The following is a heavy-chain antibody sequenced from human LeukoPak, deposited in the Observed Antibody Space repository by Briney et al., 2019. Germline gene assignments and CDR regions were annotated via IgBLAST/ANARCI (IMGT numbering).Heavy chain of an antibody. CDR1: GYSFTSYW. D-gene: IGHD3-22*01. CDR3: ARGGRDYYDSSGYYPYTRYYFDY. CDR2: IYPGDSDT. J-gene: IGHJ4*02. V-gene: IGHV5-51*01. Sequence: GESLKISCKGSGYSFTSYWIGWVRQMPGKGLEWMGIIYPGDSDTRYSPSFQGQVTISADKSISTAYLQWSSLKASDTAMYYCARGGRDYYDSSGYYPYTRYYFDYWGQGTLVTVSS.